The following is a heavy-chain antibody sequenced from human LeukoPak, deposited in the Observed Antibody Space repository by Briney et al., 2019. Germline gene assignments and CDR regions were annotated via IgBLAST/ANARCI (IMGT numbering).Heavy chain of an antibody. J-gene: IGHJ6*03. CDR1: GGSISSYY. CDR2: IYYSGST. Sequence: SETLSLTCTVSGGSISSYYWSWIRQPPGKGLEWIGYIYYSGSTNYNPSLKSRVTISVDTSKNQFSLKLSSVTAADTAVYYCARGGYYGSGSYYLPHYYVDVWGKGTTVTISS. CDR3: ARGGYYGSGSYYLPHYYVDV. V-gene: IGHV4-59*01. D-gene: IGHD3-10*01.